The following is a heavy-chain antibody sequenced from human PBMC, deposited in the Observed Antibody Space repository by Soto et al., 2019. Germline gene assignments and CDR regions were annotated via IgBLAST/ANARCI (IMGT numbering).Heavy chain of an antibody. CDR3: ARDILRFLNYYYYGMDV. CDR1: GFPFDPYV. Sequence: PGGSLRLSCVASGFPFDPYVMAWVRQAPGKGLEWVAAIRSNTTTTYYADSMKGRFTISRDNANNSLYLQMNSLRDEDTAVYYCARDILRFLNYYYYGMDVWGQGTTVTVSS. D-gene: IGHD3-3*01. CDR2: IRSNTTTT. J-gene: IGHJ6*02. V-gene: IGHV3-48*02.